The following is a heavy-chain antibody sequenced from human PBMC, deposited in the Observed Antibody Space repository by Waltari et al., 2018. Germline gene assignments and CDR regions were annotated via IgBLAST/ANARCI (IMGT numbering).Heavy chain of an antibody. D-gene: IGHD4-17*01. Sequence: EVQLVESGGGLVQPGGSLRLSCAASGFTFSSYWLSWFRPAPGKGLEWVANIKQDGSEKYYVDSVKGRFTISRDNAKNSLYLQMNSLRAEDTAVYYCARDRDYGGNSDAFDIWGQGTMVTVSS. CDR2: IKQDGSEK. V-gene: IGHV3-7*01. CDR1: GFTFSSYW. CDR3: ARDRDYGGNSDAFDI. J-gene: IGHJ3*02.